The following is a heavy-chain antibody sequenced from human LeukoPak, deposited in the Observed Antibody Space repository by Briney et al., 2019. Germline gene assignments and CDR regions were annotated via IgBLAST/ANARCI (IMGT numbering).Heavy chain of an antibody. V-gene: IGHV3-30-3*01. Sequence: GGSLRLSCAASGFTFSSYAMHWVRQAPGKGLEWVAVISYDGSNKYYADSVKGRFTISRDNSKNTLYLQMNSLRAEDTAVYYCARSFWSGYYFDYWGQGTLVTVSS. J-gene: IGHJ4*02. CDR1: GFTFSSYA. D-gene: IGHD3-3*01. CDR2: ISYDGSNK. CDR3: ARSFWSGYYFDY.